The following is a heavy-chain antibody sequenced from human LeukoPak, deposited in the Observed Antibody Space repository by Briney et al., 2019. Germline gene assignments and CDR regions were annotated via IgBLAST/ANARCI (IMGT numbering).Heavy chain of an antibody. D-gene: IGHD4-23*01. Sequence: PGGSLRLSCAASGFTFSSYVMSWVRQAPGKGLEWVSEISGSGANTYYADSVKGRFSISRDNSKNTLYMQMNSLRVEDTAVYYCARWYQGGYWGQGTLITVSS. CDR2: ISGSGANT. CDR1: GFTFSSYV. CDR3: ARWYQGGY. V-gene: IGHV3-23*01. J-gene: IGHJ4*02.